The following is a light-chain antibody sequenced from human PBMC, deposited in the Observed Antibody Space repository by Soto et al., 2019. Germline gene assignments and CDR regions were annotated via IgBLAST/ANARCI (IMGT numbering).Light chain of an antibody. CDR3: QVWDSSSDHPDWV. V-gene: IGLV3-21*04. Sequence: SYELTQPPSVSVAPGKTATITCGGNNIGSESVHWYQQKPGQAPVLVIYYDSDRPSGIPERFSGSNSGNTATPTISRVEAGDEADYYCQVWDSSSDHPDWVFGGGTKLTVL. CDR2: YDS. CDR1: NIGSES. J-gene: IGLJ3*02.